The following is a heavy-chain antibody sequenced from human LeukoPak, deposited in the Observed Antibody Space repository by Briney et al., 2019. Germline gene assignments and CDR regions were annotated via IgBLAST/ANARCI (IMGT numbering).Heavy chain of an antibody. Sequence: PSETLSLTCKVSLGSINNYYWSWIRQPAGKGLEWIGRIHKSGTTYYSPSLKSRVTMSIDTSKNQFSLQLSAVSAADTATYYCARVFGGNSLDYWGQGTLVAVSS. J-gene: IGHJ4*02. CDR3: ARVFGGNSLDY. CDR1: LGSINNYY. V-gene: IGHV4-4*07. CDR2: IHKSGTT. D-gene: IGHD1-26*01.